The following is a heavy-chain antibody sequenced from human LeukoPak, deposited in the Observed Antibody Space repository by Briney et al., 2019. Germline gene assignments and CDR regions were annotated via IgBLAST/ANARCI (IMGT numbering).Heavy chain of an antibody. CDR2: INPNSGGT. CDR1: GYALTGYY. V-gene: IGHV1-2*02. D-gene: IGHD4-17*01. CDR3: ARDPSLTYGDYFFDY. Sequence: ASVKVSCKASGYALTGYYMHWVRQAPGQGLEWMGWINPNSGGTNYAQKFQGRVTMTRDTSISTAYMELSRLRSDDTAVYYCARDPSLTYGDYFFDYWGRGTLVTVSS. J-gene: IGHJ4*02.